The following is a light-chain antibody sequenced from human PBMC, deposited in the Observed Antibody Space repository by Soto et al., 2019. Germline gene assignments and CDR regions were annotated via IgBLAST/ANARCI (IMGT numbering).Light chain of an antibody. Sequence: VLTQPPSVSAAPGQKVTISCSGSSSNIGNNYVSWYQQLPGTAPKLLIYENNKRPSGIPDRFSGSKSGTSATPGITGLQTGDEADYYCGTWDSSLSAYVFGTGTKVTVL. CDR1: SSNIGNNY. V-gene: IGLV1-51*02. J-gene: IGLJ1*01. CDR3: GTWDSSLSAYV. CDR2: ENN.